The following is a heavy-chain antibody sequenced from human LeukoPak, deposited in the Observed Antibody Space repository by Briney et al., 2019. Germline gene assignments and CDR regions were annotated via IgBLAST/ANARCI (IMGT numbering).Heavy chain of an antibody. V-gene: IGHV3-9*01. J-gene: IGHJ6*02. CDR2: ISWNSGSI. CDR3: AKDMRPYCSSTSCSPKVVDYYYGMDV. CDR1: GFTFDDYA. Sequence: GGSLRLSCAASGFTFDDYAMHWVRQAPGKGLEWVSGISWNSGSIGYADSVKGRFTISRDNAKNSLYLQMNSLRAEDTALYYCAKDMRPYCSSTSCSPKVVDYYYGMDVWGQGTTVTVSS. D-gene: IGHD2-2*01.